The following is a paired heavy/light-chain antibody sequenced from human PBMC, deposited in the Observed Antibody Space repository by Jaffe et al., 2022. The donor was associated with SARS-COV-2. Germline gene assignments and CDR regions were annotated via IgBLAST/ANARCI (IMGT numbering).Light chain of an antibody. CDR1: SSDVGGYNY. CDR2: DVS. V-gene: IGLV2-14*01. Sequence: QSALTQPASVSGSPGQSITISCTGTSSDVGGYNYVSWYQQHPGKAPKLMIYDVSNRPSGVSNRFSGSKSGNTASLTISGLQAEDEADYYCSSYTSSSTSVVFGGGTKLTVL. CDR3: SSYTSSSTSVV. J-gene: IGLJ2*01.
Heavy chain of an antibody. CDR1: GFTFSSYA. V-gene: IGHV3-23*04. CDR3: AKAYSSGRKAVPDYYYYYMDV. Sequence: EVQLVESGGGLVQPGGSLRLSCAASGFTFSSYAMSWVRQAPGKGLEWVSAISGSGGSTYYADSVKGRFTISRDNSKNTLYLQMNSLRAEDTAVYYCAKAYSSGRKAVPDYYYYYMDVWGKGTTVTVSS. D-gene: IGHD6-19*01. CDR2: ISGSGGST. J-gene: IGHJ6*03.